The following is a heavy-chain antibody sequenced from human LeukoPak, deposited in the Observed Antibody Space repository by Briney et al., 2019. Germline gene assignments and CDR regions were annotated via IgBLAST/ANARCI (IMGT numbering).Heavy chain of an antibody. Sequence: NPGGSLRLSCAASGFTFRDFYMSWIRQAPGKGLEWVSYISGGGSTVYYADSVRGRFTISRDNAKNSLYLQMNSLRAEDTAVYYCARRGYSAYDYGGDWYYYYGLDVWGQGTTVTVSS. CDR3: ARRGYSAYDYGGDWYYYYGLDV. J-gene: IGHJ6*02. CDR2: ISGGGSTV. D-gene: IGHD5-12*01. CDR1: GFTFRDFY. V-gene: IGHV3-11*01.